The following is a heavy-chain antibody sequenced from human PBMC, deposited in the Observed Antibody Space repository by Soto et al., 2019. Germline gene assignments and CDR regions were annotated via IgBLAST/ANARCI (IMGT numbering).Heavy chain of an antibody. Sequence: QVQLVQSGAEVKKPGSAVKVSCKASGGTFSSYAISWVRQAPGQGLGWMGGIIPIFGTANYAQKFQGRVTITADESTSTAYMELSSLRSEDTAVYYCARGTMYYYDSSGFGYWGQGTLVTVSS. CDR1: GGTFSSYA. V-gene: IGHV1-69*01. CDR3: ARGTMYYYDSSGFGY. D-gene: IGHD3-22*01. CDR2: IIPIFGTA. J-gene: IGHJ4*02.